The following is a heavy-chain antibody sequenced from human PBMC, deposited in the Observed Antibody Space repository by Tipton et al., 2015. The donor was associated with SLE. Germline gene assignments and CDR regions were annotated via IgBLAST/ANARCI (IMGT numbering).Heavy chain of an antibody. CDR3: ARSDYDDSSGYYSSAFDI. D-gene: IGHD3-22*01. V-gene: IGHV4-59*11. CDR1: GGSISSHY. J-gene: IGHJ3*02. CDR2: IYNSGSG. Sequence: TLSLTCTVSGGSISSHYWSWIRQPPGKGLEWIGYIYNSGSGNYNPSLKSRVTISVDTSKNQFSLKLSSVSAAATAVYYCARSDYDDSSGYYSSAFDIWGQGAMGAVSS.